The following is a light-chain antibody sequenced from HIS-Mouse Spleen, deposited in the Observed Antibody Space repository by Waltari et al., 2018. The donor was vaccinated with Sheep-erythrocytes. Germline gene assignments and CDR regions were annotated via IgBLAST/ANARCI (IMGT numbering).Light chain of an antibody. CDR2: AAS. CDR1: QSISSY. V-gene: IGKV1-39*01. CDR3: QQSYSTPYT. J-gene: IGKJ2*01. Sequence: DIQMTQSPSSLSASVGDRVTITCRASQSISSYLNWYQKKPGKAPKLLIYAASSLQSGVPSRFSGSGSGTDFTLTISSLQPEYFATYYCQQSYSTPYTFGQGTKLEIK.